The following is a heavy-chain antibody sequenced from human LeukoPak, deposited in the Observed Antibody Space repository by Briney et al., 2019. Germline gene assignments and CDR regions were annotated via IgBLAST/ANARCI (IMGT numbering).Heavy chain of an antibody. CDR3: AKDTYYHDSTGFYVFDH. Sequence: GGSLRLSCAASGFSFSSYWMTWVRQAPGRGLEFVANIRGDGNEKYYMDSMKGRLTISRDNSKNTVYLQMNSLRAEDTAVYYCAKDTYYHDSTGFYVFDHWGQGTLVTVSS. CDR2: IRGDGNEK. J-gene: IGHJ4*02. D-gene: IGHD3-22*01. V-gene: IGHV3-7*01. CDR1: GFSFSSYW.